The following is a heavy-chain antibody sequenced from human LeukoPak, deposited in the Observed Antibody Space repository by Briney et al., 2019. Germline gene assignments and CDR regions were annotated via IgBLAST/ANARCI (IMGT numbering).Heavy chain of an antibody. CDR3: ASGSYGYYFDY. Sequence: GGSLRLSCAASGFTFSSYSMNWVRQAPGKGLEWVSYISSSSSTIYYADSVKGRFTISRDNAKNSLYLQMNSLRAEDTAVYYCASGSYGYYFDYWGQGTLVTVSS. J-gene: IGHJ4*02. V-gene: IGHV3-48*01. CDR2: ISSSSSTI. D-gene: IGHD1-26*01. CDR1: GFTFSSYS.